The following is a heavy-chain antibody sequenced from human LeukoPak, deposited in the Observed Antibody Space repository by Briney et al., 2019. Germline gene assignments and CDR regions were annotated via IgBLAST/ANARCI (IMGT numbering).Heavy chain of an antibody. V-gene: IGHV4-34*12. D-gene: IGHD3-10*01. Sequence: SETLSLTCAVYSGSFSGYSWTWIRQPPGKWLEWIGNIFYSGSTYYSPSLRSRVTISLDTSRNQFSLKLNSVTAADTAVYYCAKSNGYGLVDIWGQGTMVTVSS. CDR1: SGSFSGYS. CDR3: AKSNGYGLVDI. CDR2: IFYSGST. J-gene: IGHJ3*02.